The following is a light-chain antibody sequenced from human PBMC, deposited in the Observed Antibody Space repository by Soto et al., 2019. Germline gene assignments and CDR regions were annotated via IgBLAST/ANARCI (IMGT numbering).Light chain of an antibody. J-gene: IGLJ1*01. CDR3: CSFARSRIL. V-gene: IGLV2-23*02. CDR1: NSDVGSYNL. CDR2: EVS. Sequence: QSALTQPASVSGSPGQSITISCTGTNSDVGSYNLVSWYQQHPGKAPKLMIYEVSERPAGVSNRFSGSKSGNTASLRISGLQAEDEADYYCCSFARSRILFGTGTKLTVL.